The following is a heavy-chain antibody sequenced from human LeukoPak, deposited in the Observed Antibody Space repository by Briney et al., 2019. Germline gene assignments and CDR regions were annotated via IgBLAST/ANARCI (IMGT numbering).Heavy chain of an antibody. CDR2: IYYSGST. V-gene: IGHV4-59*12. Sequence: SETLSLTCTVSGGSISSYYWSWIRQPPGKGLEWIGYIYYSGSTNYNPSLKSRVTISVDTSKNQFSLKLSSVTAADTAVYYCASLVDTAMVSVNYWGQGTLVTVSS. CDR1: GGSISSYY. J-gene: IGHJ4*02. D-gene: IGHD5-18*01. CDR3: ASLVDTAMVSVNY.